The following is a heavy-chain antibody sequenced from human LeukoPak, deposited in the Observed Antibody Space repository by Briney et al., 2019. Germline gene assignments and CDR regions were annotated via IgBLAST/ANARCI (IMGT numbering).Heavy chain of an antibody. J-gene: IGHJ4*02. CDR3: ASSFFNGYSYGFDY. CDR1: GFTFSSYE. D-gene: IGHD5-18*01. Sequence: TGGSLRLSCAASGFTFSSYEMNWVRQAPGKGLEWVSVIYSGGNTYYADSVKGRFTISRDNSKSTLYLQMNSLRAEDTAVYYCASSFFNGYSYGFDYWGQGTLVTVSS. CDR2: IYSGGNT. V-gene: IGHV3-66*01.